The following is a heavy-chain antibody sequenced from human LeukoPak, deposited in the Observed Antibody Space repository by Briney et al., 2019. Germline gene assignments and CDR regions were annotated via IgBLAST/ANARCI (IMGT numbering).Heavy chain of an antibody. J-gene: IGHJ4*02. CDR2: TKHDGSEK. V-gene: IGHV3-7*01. CDR1: RFTFSSYW. Sequence: GGSLRLSCVASRFTFSSYWMSWVRQPPGKGLEWVATTKHDGSEKYYVDSVKGRFTISRDNAGNLLYLEMNSLRAEDTAVYYCARVRLGAAYFDYWGQGNMVTVSS. CDR3: ARVRLGAAYFDY. D-gene: IGHD3-10*01.